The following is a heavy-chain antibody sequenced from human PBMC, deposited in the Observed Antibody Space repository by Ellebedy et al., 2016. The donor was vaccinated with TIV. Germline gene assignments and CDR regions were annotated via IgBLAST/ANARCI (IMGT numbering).Heavy chain of an antibody. CDR3: ARPLRSTVTTSIYFDY. V-gene: IGHV4-39*01. J-gene: IGHJ4*02. Sequence: GSLRLXCTVSGGSISSSSYFWGWIRQPPGKGLEWIGIIYYSGSPYYNPSLNSRVSISVDTSKNQFSLNLSSVTAADTAVYYCARPLRSTVTTSIYFDYWGQGTLVTVSS. CDR1: GGSISSSSYF. D-gene: IGHD4-17*01. CDR2: IYYSGSP.